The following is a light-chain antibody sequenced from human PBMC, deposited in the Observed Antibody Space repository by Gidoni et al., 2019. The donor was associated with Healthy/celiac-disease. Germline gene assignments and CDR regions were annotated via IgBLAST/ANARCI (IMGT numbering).Light chain of an antibody. Sequence: SALTQPASVSRSPGQPITISCTGTSSDVGSYNPVSWYQQHPGKAPKLMIYEGSKRPSGISNRFSGSKSGNTASLTISGLQAEDEADYYCCSYAGSSTVVFGGGTKLTVL. CDR3: CSYAGSSTVV. CDR2: EGS. CDR1: SSDVGSYNP. V-gene: IGLV2-23*01. J-gene: IGLJ2*01.